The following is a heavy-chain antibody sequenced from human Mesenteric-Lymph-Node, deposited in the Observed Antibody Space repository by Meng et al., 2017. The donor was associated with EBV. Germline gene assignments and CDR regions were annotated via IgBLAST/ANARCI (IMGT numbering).Heavy chain of an antibody. CDR1: GDTISSYA. CDR2: IIPMYPSV. J-gene: IGHJ4*02. CDR3: ARDPRSPPGGTF. D-gene: IGHD1-26*01. Sequence: QVRLVQSGAGVKKPGSSVKVSCKASGDTISSYAISWVRQAPGQGLEWMGGIIPMYPSVSYSQKFQGRVTLSADESTGTVYMELRSLTSEDTAVYYCARDPRSPPGGTFWGQGTLVTVSS. V-gene: IGHV1-69*01.